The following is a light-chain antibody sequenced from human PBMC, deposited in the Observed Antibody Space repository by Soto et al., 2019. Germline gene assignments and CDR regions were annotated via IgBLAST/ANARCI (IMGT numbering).Light chain of an antibody. Sequence: QSALTQPASVSGSPGQSITISCTGTSSDVGGYNYVSWYQQHPGKAPKLLIYEVSNRPSGVSNRFSGSKSGNTASLTISGLQAEDEADSYCPSYTSSSTWVFGGGTKLTVL. J-gene: IGLJ3*02. V-gene: IGLV2-14*01. CDR3: PSYTSSSTWV. CDR1: SSDVGGYNY. CDR2: EVS.